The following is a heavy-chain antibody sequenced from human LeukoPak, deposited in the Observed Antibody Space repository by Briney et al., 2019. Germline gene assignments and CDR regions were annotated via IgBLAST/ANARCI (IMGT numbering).Heavy chain of an antibody. D-gene: IGHD3-22*01. Sequence: ASVKVSCKASGYTFTSYGISWVRQAPGQGLEWMGWMNPNSGNTGYAQKFQGRVTMTRNTSISTAYMELSSLRSEDTAVYYCASQNWYYYDSSGYSQRPFDIWGQGTMVTVSS. CDR3: ASQNWYYYDSSGYSQRPFDI. CDR2: MNPNSGNT. J-gene: IGHJ3*02. V-gene: IGHV1-8*02. CDR1: GYTFTSYG.